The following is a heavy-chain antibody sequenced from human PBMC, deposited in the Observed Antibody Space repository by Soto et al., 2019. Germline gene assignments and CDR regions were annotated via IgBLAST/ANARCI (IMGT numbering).Heavy chain of an antibody. CDR1: GFTFSSYA. D-gene: IGHD3-22*01. J-gene: IGHJ3*02. V-gene: IGHV3-30-3*01. CDR2: ISYDGSNK. CDR3: ARDSDSMHYHDSSGGDAFDI. Sequence: PGGSLRLSCAASGFTFSSYAMHWVRQAPGKGLEWVAVISYDGSNKYYADSVKGRFTISRDNSKNTLYLQMNSLRAEDTAVYYCARDSDSMHYHDSSGGDAFDIWGQATMVTVS.